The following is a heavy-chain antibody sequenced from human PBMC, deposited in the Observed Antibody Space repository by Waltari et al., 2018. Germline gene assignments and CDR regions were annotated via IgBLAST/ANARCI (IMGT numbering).Heavy chain of an antibody. J-gene: IGHJ4*02. D-gene: IGHD3-9*01. CDR3: ARKHYDILTGHFDY. V-gene: IGHV4-4*02. CDR1: GGSISSSNW. CDR2: IYHSGST. Sequence: QVQLQESGPGLVKPSGTLSLPCAVSGGSISSSNWWIWVRQPPGKGLEWVGEIYHSGSTNYNPSLKSRVTISVDKSKNQFSLKLSSVTAADTAVYYCARKHYDILTGHFDYWGQGTLVTVSS.